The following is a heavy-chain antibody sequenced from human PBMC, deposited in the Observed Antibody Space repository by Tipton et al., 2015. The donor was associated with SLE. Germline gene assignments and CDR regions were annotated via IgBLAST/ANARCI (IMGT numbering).Heavy chain of an antibody. CDR2: TSYSGRA. V-gene: IGHV4-31*03. J-gene: IGHJ5*02. D-gene: IGHD6-19*01. CDR1: DDSIRSGGHY. CDR3: ARESDRNGWNWFDP. Sequence: TLSLTCTVSDDSIRSGGHYWSWIRHRPGTGLEWIGYTSYSGRAYYNPSLKSRVSISVDTSTNQFSLKMDSLTAADTGVYYCARESDRNGWNWFDPWGQGTLVTVSS.